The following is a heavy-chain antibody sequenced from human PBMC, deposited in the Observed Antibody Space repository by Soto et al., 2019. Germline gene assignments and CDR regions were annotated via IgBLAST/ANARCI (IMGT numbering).Heavy chain of an antibody. CDR1: GASMNSYH. Sequence: SQTLSLTCTVSGASMNSYHWSWIRQPAGKGLEWIGHIHSSGSTNYNPSLKVRVTMSVDTSKNQFSLRLMSLTAADTAVYYCARDQGVAAAGITWFDPWGQGSLVTGSS. J-gene: IGHJ5*02. D-gene: IGHD6-13*01. CDR2: IHSSGST. V-gene: IGHV4-4*07. CDR3: ARDQGVAAAGITWFDP.